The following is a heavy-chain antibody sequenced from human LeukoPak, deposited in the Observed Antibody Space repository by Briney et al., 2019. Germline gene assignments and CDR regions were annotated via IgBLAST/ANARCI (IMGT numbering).Heavy chain of an antibody. D-gene: IGHD3-10*01. V-gene: IGHV4-30-4*01. CDR2: IYYSGST. CDR3: ARGRSVAGGYGSPGLDY. CDR1: GGSISSGDYY. J-gene: IGHJ4*02. Sequence: SETLSLTCTVSGGSISSGDYYWSWIRQPPGKGLEWIGEIYYSGSTNYNPSLKSRVGISVDKSKDQFSLKVNSVTAADTAVYFCARGRSVAGGYGSPGLDYWGQGTLVTVSS.